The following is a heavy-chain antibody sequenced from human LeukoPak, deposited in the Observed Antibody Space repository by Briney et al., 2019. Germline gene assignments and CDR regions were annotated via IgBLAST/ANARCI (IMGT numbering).Heavy chain of an antibody. CDR1: GFTFSSYG. J-gene: IGHJ4*02. CDR2: IWYDGSNK. D-gene: IGHD1-26*01. CDR3: ASSLRYSGSYYS. V-gene: IGHV3-33*01. Sequence: PGGSLRLSCAASGFTFSSYGMHWVRQAPGKGLEWVAVIWYDGSNKYYADSVKGRFTISRDNSKNTLYLQMNSLRAEDTAVYYCASSLRYSGSYYSWGQGTLVTVSS.